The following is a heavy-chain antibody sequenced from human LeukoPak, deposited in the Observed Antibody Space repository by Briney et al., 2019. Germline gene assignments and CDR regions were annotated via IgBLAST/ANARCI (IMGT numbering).Heavy chain of an antibody. CDR2: IYYSGST. D-gene: IGHD4-11*01. Sequence: SETLSLTCTVSGYSISSGYYWSWIRQPPGKGLEWIGYIYYSGSTNYNPSLKSRVTISVDTSKNQFSLKLSSVTAADTAVYYCARTVTTTDCWFDPWGQGTLVTVSS. CDR1: GYSISSGYY. CDR3: ARTVTTTDCWFDP. V-gene: IGHV4-61*01. J-gene: IGHJ5*02.